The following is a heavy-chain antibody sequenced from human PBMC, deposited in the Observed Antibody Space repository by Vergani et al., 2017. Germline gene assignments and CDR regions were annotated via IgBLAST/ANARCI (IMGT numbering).Heavy chain of an antibody. CDR3: ARDRAIRKGYSGYHY. CDR2: IYYSGST. D-gene: IGHD5-12*01. CDR1: GGSISSYY. Sequence: QVQLQESGPGLVKPSETLSLTCTVSGGSISSYYWSWIRQPPGKGLEWIGYIYYSGSTNYNPSLNGRVTISVDTSKNQFSLKLSSVTAADTAVYYCARDRAIRKGYSGYHYWGQGTLVTGSS. J-gene: IGHJ4*02. V-gene: IGHV4-59*01.